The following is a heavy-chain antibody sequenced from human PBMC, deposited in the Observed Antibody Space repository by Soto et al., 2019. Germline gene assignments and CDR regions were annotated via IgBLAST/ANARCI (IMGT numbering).Heavy chain of an antibody. J-gene: IGHJ5*02. Sequence: QVQLQESGPGLVKPSQTLSLTCTVSGGSISSGGYYWSWIRQHPGKGLEWIGYIDYSGSTYYNPSLKSRVTISVDTSKNQFSLKLSSVTAADTAVYYCARSSRSYCSRGSCYSTVSSYNWFDPWGQGTLVTVSS. CDR2: IDYSGST. V-gene: IGHV4-31*03. CDR1: GGSISSGGYY. D-gene: IGHD2-15*01. CDR3: ARSSRSYCSRGSCYSTVSSYNWFDP.